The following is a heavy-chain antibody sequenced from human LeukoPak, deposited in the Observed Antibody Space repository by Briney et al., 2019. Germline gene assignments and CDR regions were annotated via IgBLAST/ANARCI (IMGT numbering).Heavy chain of an antibody. D-gene: IGHD3-10*01. CDR3: AGGISMVRGADY. V-gene: IGHV3-7*04. CDR1: GFTFSTYW. Sequence: GGSLRLSCAASGFTFSTYWMTWVRQAPGKGLEWVANIKQDGSEKNYVDSVKGRFTISRDNAKNSLHLQMNTLSADDTAVYFCAGGISMVRGADYWGQGTLVTVSS. J-gene: IGHJ4*02. CDR2: IKQDGSEK.